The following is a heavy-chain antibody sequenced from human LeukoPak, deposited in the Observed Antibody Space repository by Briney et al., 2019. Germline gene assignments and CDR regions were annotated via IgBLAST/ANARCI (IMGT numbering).Heavy chain of an antibody. CDR1: GFSVSSDY. V-gene: IGHV3-53*01. D-gene: IGHD5-18*01. J-gene: IGHJ4*02. Sequence: WGSLRLSCVASGFSVSSDYMTWVRQAPGKGLEWVSVLYSGGSTYYADSVKGRFTISRDNSKNTLYLQMNNLRVEDTAVYYCARYHTALNYWGQGTLVTASS. CDR2: LYSGGST. CDR3: ARYHTALNY.